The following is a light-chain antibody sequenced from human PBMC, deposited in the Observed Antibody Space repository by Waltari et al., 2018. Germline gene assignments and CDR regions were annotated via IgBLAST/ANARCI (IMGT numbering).Light chain of an antibody. CDR1: QNVNSN. CDR2: GAS. CDR3: QQYNSWLVT. V-gene: IGKV3-15*01. J-gene: IGKJ2*01. Sequence: EAVMTQSPATLSVSPGERATLSCRASQNVNSNLAWFQQKPGQAPRLLIYGASTRATGIPARFSGSGSGTEFTLTISSLQSEDFAVYYCQQYNSWLVTFGQGTKLEIK.